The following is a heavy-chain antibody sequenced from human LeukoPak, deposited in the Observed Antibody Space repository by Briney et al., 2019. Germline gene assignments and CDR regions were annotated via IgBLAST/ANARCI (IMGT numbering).Heavy chain of an antibody. CDR1: GGSISTSSYH. CDR3: ARSGPPAGRPDAFDI. D-gene: IGHD2-2*01. CDR2: IYYSGKT. J-gene: IGHJ3*02. Sequence: SETLSLTCTVSGGSISTSSYHWGWFRQPPGKALECIGTIYYSGKTYYNPSLNSRVTISIHTSKNQFSVKLSSVTAADRAVYYWARSGPPAGRPDAFDIWGQGTMATVSS. V-gene: IGHV4-39*07.